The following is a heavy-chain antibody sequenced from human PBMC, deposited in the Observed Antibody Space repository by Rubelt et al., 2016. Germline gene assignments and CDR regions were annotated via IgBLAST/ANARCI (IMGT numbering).Heavy chain of an antibody. J-gene: IGHJ4*02. D-gene: IGHD2-21*02. V-gene: IGHV3-30*04. CDR3: AYSTATDCGGDCYHPHFNY. Sequence: SSYAMHWVRQAPGKGLEWVAVISYDGSNKYYADSVKGRFTISRDNSKNTLYLQMNSLRAEDTAVYYCAYSTATDCGGDCYHPHFNYWGQGTLVTVSS. CDR2: ISYDGSNK. CDR1: SSYA.